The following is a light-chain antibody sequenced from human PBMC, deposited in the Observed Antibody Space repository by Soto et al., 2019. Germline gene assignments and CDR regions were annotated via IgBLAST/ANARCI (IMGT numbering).Light chain of an antibody. CDR2: DVS. CDR1: SSDVGGYNR. V-gene: IGLV2-18*02. CDR3: TSYATGSAYV. J-gene: IGLJ1*01. Sequence: QSVLTQPPSVSGSPGQSVTISCTGTSSDVGGYNRVSWYQQPPGKAPKLLIYDVSNRPSGGSTRFSGSKSGNTASLTISGLQAEEEADYYCTSYATGSAYVFGPGTKLTVL.